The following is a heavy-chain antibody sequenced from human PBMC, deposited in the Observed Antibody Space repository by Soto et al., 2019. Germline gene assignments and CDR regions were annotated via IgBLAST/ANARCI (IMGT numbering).Heavy chain of an antibody. CDR1: GNTFTTYG. Sequence: QVQLVQSGGEVQKPGASVKVSCKASGNTFTTYGISWVRQAPGQGLEWMGWIGGYNGHANYAQKFQGRVTMTTDTSTSTAYMELRSLRSNDTAVYYCPRDPGYCPDAFDVWGQGTTVTVST. V-gene: IGHV1-18*01. CDR2: IGGYNGHA. D-gene: IGHD2-15*01. CDR3: PRDPGYCPDAFDV. J-gene: IGHJ3*01.